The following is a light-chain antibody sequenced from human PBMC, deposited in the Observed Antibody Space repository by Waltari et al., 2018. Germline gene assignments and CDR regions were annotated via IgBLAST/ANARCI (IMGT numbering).Light chain of an antibody. CDR2: GNS. J-gene: IGLJ2*01. V-gene: IGLV1-40*01. Sequence: QSVLTQPPSVSAAPGQRVTISCTVSSSNIGAWSDVHRYQQLPGTAPKLLIYGNSNRPSGVPDRFSGSKSGTSASLAITGLQAEDEADYYCQSYDSSLSGVVFGGGTKLTVL. CDR3: QSYDSSLSGVV. CDR1: SSNIGAWSD.